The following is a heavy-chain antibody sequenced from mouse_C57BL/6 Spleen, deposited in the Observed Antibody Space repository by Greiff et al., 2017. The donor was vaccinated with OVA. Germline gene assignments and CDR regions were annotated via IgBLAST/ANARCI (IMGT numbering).Heavy chain of an antibody. Sequence: VQLQQPGAELVLPGASVKLSCKASGYTFTSYWMHWVKQRPGQGLEWIGELDPSDSYTNYNQKFKGKSTLTVDKSSSTAYMQLSSLTSEDSAVYYCASYYDYDGFAYWGQGTLVTVSA. D-gene: IGHD2-4*01. CDR1: GYTFTSYW. V-gene: IGHV1-69*01. CDR2: LDPSDSYT. CDR3: ASYYDYDGFAY. J-gene: IGHJ3*01.